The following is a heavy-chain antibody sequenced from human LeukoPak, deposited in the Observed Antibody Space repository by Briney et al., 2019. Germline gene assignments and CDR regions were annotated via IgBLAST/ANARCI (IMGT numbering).Heavy chain of an antibody. CDR2: IYYSGST. J-gene: IGHJ6*03. CDR1: GGSISSGDYY. D-gene: IGHD3-3*01. V-gene: IGHV4-30-4*08. CDR3: ASNGGYYDFWSGPGYYYYYYMDV. Sequence: SETLSLTCTVSGGSISSGDYYWSWIRQPPGKGLEWIGYIYYSGSTYYNPSLKSRVTISVDTSKNQFSLKLSSVTAADTAVHYCASNGGYYDFWSGPGYYYYYYMDVWGKGTTVTVSS.